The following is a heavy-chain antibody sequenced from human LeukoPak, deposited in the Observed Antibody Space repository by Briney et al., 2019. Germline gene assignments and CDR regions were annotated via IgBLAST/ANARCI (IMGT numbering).Heavy chain of an antibody. J-gene: IGHJ4*02. D-gene: IGHD4-17*01. CDR3: ARHTGL. Sequence: SETLSLTCTVSGGSISSYYWSWIRQPPGKGLEWIGYIYYSGSTYYNPSLKSRVTISVDTSKNQFSLKLSSVTAADTAVYYCARHTGLWGQGTLVTVSS. V-gene: IGHV4-59*08. CDR2: IYYSGST. CDR1: GGSISSYY.